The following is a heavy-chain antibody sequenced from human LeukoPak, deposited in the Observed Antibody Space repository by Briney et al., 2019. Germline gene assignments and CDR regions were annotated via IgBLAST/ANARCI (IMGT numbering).Heavy chain of an antibody. D-gene: IGHD3-3*01. Sequence: SETLSLTCTVSGASISALGDYWGWIRQAPGKGLEWIGSMFNGGGTFYNPSLKSRVSMSIDVSKNQFSLRLKSVAASDTALYYCARHLTYDLGDFWGQGALVTVAS. J-gene: IGHJ4*02. CDR2: MFNGGGT. CDR3: ARHLTYDLGDF. CDR1: GASISALGDY. V-gene: IGHV4-39*01.